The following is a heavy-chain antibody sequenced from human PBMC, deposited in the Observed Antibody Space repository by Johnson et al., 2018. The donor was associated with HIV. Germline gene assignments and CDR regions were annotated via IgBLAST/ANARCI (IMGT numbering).Heavy chain of an antibody. CDR2: ISGNSGSI. J-gene: IGHJ3*02. D-gene: IGHD1-26*01. Sequence: VQLVESGGGLVQPGRSLRLSCAASGFTFDDYAMHWVRQAPGKGLEWVSGISGNSGSIGYADSVEGRFTISRDNAKNSLYLQMNSLRAEDTALYYCAKVFSVELPAFDIWGQGTMVTVSS. CDR3: AKVFSVELPAFDI. V-gene: IGHV3-9*01. CDR1: GFTFDDYA.